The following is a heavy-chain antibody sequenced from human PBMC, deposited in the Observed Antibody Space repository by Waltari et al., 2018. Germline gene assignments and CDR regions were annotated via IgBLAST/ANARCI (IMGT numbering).Heavy chain of an antibody. D-gene: IGHD3-10*01. CDR2: IYPRDSDT. CDR3: ARPRDVGSHYAF. Sequence: AEVKKPGESLRISCKASGYTFTYYWIAWMRQTPGQGLEWIGTIYPRDSDTRYNPSFHGQVTMSADEYMATTSLQWSSLRASDTAIYYCARPRDVGSHYAFWGQGTVVTVS. V-gene: IGHV5-51*01. CDR1: GYTFTYYW. J-gene: IGHJ4*02.